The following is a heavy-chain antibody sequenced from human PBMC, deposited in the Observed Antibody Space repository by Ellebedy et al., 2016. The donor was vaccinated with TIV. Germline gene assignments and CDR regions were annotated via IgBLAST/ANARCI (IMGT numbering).Heavy chain of an antibody. D-gene: IGHD2-8*02. CDR2: ISTSSSYT. Sequence: PGGSLRLSCAASGFTFSRFWMAWIRQAPGKGLEWVSSISTSSSYTKCADSVKGRFTVSRDDAKNSLYLHMNSLKAEDTAVYYCVRTGRQWFDYWGQGTLVTVSS. J-gene: IGHJ4*02. CDR3: VRTGRQWFDY. CDR1: GFTFSRFW. V-gene: IGHV3-11*06.